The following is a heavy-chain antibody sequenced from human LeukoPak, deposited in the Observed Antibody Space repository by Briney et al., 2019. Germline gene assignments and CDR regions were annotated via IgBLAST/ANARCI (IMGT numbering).Heavy chain of an antibody. CDR3: ARDPAPYWSSTSCYL. Sequence: SVKVSCKASGGTFSSYAISWVRQAPAQGLEWMGGIIPIFGTANYAQKFQGRVTITADESTSTAYMELSSLRSEDTAVYYCARDPAPYWSSTSCYLWGQGTLVTVSS. D-gene: IGHD2-2*01. J-gene: IGHJ4*02. CDR1: GGTFSSYA. V-gene: IGHV1-69*01. CDR2: IIPIFGTA.